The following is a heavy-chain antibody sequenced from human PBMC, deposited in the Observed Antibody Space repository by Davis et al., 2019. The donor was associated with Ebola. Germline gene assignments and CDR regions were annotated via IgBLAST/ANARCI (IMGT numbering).Heavy chain of an antibody. V-gene: IGHV1-18*04. CDR3: ATRISFYYDSSGEYFQH. Sequence: AASVKVSCKASGYTFTSYGISWVRQAPGQGLEWLGWISNYNGNTLHAPKFQGRITMTEDTSTDTAYMELSSLRSEDTAMYYCATRISFYYDSSGEYFQHWGQGTLVTVSS. J-gene: IGHJ1*01. D-gene: IGHD3-22*01. CDR2: ISNYNGNT. CDR1: GYTFTSYG.